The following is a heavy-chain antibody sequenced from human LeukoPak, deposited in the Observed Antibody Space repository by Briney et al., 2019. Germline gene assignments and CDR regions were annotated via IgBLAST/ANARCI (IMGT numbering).Heavy chain of an antibody. D-gene: IGHD3-22*01. J-gene: IGHJ3*02. CDR2: LFTGDSA. CDR3: ARHFYDNTFDI. CDR1: GVTRRKNY. V-gene: IGHV3-53*01. Sequence: WGSLRLSCAASGVTRRKNYINLGRPAPEKGLEWVSVLFTGDSAYYADSVKGQFTISRDNSKNTLYLQMNSLRAEDTAVYYCARHFYDNTFDIWGQGTMVTVSS.